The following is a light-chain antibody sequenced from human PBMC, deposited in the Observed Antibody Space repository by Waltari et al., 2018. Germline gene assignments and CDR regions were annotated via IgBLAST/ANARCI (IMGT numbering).Light chain of an antibody. CDR3: LQYGDWPPWT. Sequence: ETVMTQSPATLSMSPGETATLSCRASQYIVSNLAWYQQRPGQAPRLLIYGASSSATGVPARFSGSWSGTHFTLTISSLQSEDFAVYFCLQYGDWPPWTFGQGTKVEFK. J-gene: IGKJ1*01. V-gene: IGKV3-15*01. CDR1: QYIVSN. CDR2: GAS.